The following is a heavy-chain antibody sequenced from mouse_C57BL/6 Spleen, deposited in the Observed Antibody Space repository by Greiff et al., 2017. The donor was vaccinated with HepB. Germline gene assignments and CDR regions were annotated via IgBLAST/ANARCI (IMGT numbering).Heavy chain of an antibody. CDR2: IWSDGST. CDR3: ARHSWYDYDYAMDH. V-gene: IGHV2-6-1*01. Sequence: QVQLKESGPGLVAPSQSLSITCTVSGFSLTSYGVHWVRQPPGKGLEWLVVIWSDGSTTYNSALKSRLSISKDNSKSQVFLKMNSLQTDDTAMYYCARHSWYDYDYAMDHWGQGTSATVSS. J-gene: IGHJ4*01. CDR1: GFSLTSYG. D-gene: IGHD2-4*01.